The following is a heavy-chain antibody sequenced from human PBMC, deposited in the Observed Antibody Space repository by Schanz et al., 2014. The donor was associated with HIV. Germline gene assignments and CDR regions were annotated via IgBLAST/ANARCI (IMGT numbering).Heavy chain of an antibody. CDR1: GFSFDTFG. CDR2: ISYDGRNK. J-gene: IGHJ6*02. CDR3: ARDRLHPGNGMDV. D-gene: IGHD4-4*01. V-gene: IGHV3-30*03. Sequence: VQLVESGGGVVQPGRSLRLSCAGSGFSFDTFGIHWVRQAPGKGLEWLAVISYDGRNKKYGESVKGRFTISRENSKNTLYLQGKSLRVEDTAVYYCARDRLHPGNGMDVWGQGTTVTVSS.